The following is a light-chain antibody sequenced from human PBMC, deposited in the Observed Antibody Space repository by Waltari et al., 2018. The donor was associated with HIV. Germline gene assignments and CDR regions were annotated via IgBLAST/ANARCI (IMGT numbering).Light chain of an antibody. CDR3: CSYAGSYTLV. Sequence: QSALPQPRSVSGSPGQSVTISCTGTSRDVGGYKYVSWYQQHPAKAPKLMIYDVTKRPSGVPDRFSGSKSVNTASLTISGLEAEDEADYYCCSYAGSYTLVFGGGTKLTVL. V-gene: IGLV2-11*01. CDR1: SRDVGGYKY. J-gene: IGLJ3*02. CDR2: DVT.